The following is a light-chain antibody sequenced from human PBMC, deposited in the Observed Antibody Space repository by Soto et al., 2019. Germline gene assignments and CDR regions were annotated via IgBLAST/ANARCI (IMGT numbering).Light chain of an antibody. Sequence: EIVLTQSPATLSLSPGERATLSCRASQTFSSHLAWYQHKPGQAPRLLIYDASKWATGIPARFSGRGSGTDFALTISSLEPEDFAVYYCQQRSNWPPVITFGQGTRLE. V-gene: IGKV3-11*01. CDR3: QQRSNWPPVIT. J-gene: IGKJ5*01. CDR1: QTFSSH. CDR2: DAS.